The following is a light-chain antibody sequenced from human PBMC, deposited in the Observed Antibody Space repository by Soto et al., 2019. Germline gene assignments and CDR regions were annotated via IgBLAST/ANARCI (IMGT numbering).Light chain of an antibody. CDR3: SSYTSSTTLYV. CDR2: EVN. V-gene: IGLV2-14*01. J-gene: IGLJ1*01. Sequence: QSALTQPASVSGSPRQSITISCTGASSDVGSYTYVSWYQQHPGKAPKLLIYEVNNRPSGVSNRFSGSKSGNTASLTISGLQAEDXXDYYCSSYTSSTTLYVFGTGTKLTVL. CDR1: SSDVGSYTY.